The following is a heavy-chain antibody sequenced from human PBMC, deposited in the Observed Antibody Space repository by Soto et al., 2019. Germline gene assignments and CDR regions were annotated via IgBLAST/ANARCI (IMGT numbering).Heavy chain of an antibody. Sequence: QVQLQESGPGLVKPSGTLSLTCAVSNGSITSGNWWSWVRQPPGKGLEWIGDIYQTGSTNYNPSLRSRVIISVDKSKNNFSLSLSSVTAAETAVYFCARVWGALAPIAGWFGPWGRGILVTVSS. V-gene: IGHV4-4*02. D-gene: IGHD3-16*01. CDR1: NGSITSGNW. CDR2: IYQTGST. CDR3: ARVWGALAPIAGWFGP. J-gene: IGHJ5*02.